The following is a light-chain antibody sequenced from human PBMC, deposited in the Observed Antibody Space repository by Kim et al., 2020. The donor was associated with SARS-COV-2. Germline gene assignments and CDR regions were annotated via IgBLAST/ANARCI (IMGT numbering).Light chain of an antibody. Sequence: GGTVTPTCGSSAGAVPSGYYPNWFQQKTGQAPRTFIYKTPNKHAWAPAPFSGSRLGGKAALTLSGVQTEDEADYYCQLWHGDTWVFGGGTKLTVL. V-gene: IGLV7-43*01. CDR2: KTP. J-gene: IGLJ3*02. CDR1: AGAVPSGYY. CDR3: QLWHGDTWV.